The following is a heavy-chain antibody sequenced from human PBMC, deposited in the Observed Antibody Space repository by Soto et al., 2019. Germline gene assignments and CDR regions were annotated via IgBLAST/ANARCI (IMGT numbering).Heavy chain of an antibody. V-gene: IGHV3-23*01. CDR2: ISGCGSNT. D-gene: IGHD4-4*01. J-gene: IGHJ4*02. CDR3: AKDSNKYSSSLRGRYFDY. Sequence: EVQLLESGGGLVQRGGSLRLSCAASGFPFSSYVMSCVRQAPGKGLEWVSGISGCGSNTFYADSVKGRFTISRDNSKNTLLLQMNSLGAEDTAVYYCAKDSNKYSSSLRGRYFDYWGQGIGVTVSS. CDR1: GFPFSSYV.